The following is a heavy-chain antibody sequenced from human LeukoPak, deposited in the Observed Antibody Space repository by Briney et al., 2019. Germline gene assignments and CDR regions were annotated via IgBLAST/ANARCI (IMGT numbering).Heavy chain of an antibody. CDR2: ISAGGGST. Sequence: GGSLRLSCAASGLTFSDYSMTWVRQAPGKGLFWVSGISAGGGSTYYADSVKGRFTISRDNSRNTLYLQMNSLRAEDTAVYYCAKDAAGPEYWGQGTLVTVSS. J-gene: IGHJ4*02. V-gene: IGHV3-23*01. CDR3: AKDAAGPEY. D-gene: IGHD6-13*01. CDR1: GLTFSDYS.